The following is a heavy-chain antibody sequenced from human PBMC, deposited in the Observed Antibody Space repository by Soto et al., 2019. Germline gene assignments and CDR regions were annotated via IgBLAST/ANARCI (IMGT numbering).Heavy chain of an antibody. CDR1: GFTFSDHY. Sequence: EVQLVESGGGLVQPGGSLRISCAASGFTFSDHYMDWVRQAPGNGLEWVGRIKNKANSYTTEYAASVKGRFTISRDDSKNSLDLQMNSLKTDDTAVYYCARVRLGVTTRLFDYWGQGTLVTVSS. J-gene: IGHJ4*02. D-gene: IGHD6-25*01. CDR3: ARVRLGVTTRLFDY. CDR2: IKNKANSYTT. V-gene: IGHV3-72*01.